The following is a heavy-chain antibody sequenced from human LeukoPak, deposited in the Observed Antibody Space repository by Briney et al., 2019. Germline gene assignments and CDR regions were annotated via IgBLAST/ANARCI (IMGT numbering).Heavy chain of an antibody. CDR3: ARRIHPYAFDI. V-gene: IGHV4-38-2*01. J-gene: IGHJ3*02. Sequence: PSETLSLTCAVSGYSISSGYYWACIRQPPGKGREGIGSIYHSGSTSYNPSLTSRVTISVDTSKNQFSLKRSAVTAADTAVYYCARRIHPYAFDIWGQGTMVTVSS. CDR1: GYSISSGYY. CDR2: IYHSGST.